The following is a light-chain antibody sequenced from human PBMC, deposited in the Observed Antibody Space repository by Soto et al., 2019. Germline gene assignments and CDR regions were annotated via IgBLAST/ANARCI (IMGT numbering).Light chain of an antibody. J-gene: IGKJ3*01. V-gene: IGKV1-27*01. CDR2: AAS. Sequence: DIQMTQSPSSLSASVGDRVTITCRASQGISNYLAWYQQKPGKVPKLLIYAASTLQSGVPSRFSSSGSGTAYTLTISSLQPEDVATYYCQKYNSAPPFTFGPGTKVDIK. CDR3: QKYNSAPPFT. CDR1: QGISNY.